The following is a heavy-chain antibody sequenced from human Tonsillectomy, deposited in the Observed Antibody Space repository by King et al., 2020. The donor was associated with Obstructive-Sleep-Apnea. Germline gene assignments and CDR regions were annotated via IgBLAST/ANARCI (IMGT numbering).Heavy chain of an antibody. CDR3: ARAAGSNYDFWRMQVTAGNDY. CDR2: IYYSVST. J-gene: IGHJ4*02. V-gene: IGHV4-39*07. CDR1: GGSIGSSSYY. D-gene: IGHD3-3*01. Sequence: QLQESGPGLVKPSETLSLTCTVSGGSIGSSSYYCGWIRQPPGKGLEWIGSIYYSVSTDYNPSLKSRVTIPVDTSKNQCSLKLRSVTAADTAVYYCARAAGSNYDFWRMQVTAGNDYWGQGTLVTVSS.